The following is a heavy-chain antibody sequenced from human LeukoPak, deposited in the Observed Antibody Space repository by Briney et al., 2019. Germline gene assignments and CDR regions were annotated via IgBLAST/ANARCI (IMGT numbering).Heavy chain of an antibody. J-gene: IGHJ4*02. D-gene: IGHD6-19*01. CDR3: AKDRGRQWLVKGDY. V-gene: IGHV3-23*01. Sequence: GGSLRLSCSASGFTFSSYAMRWVRQAPGKGLEWVSAISGSGGSTYYADSVKGRFTISRDNSKNTLYLQMNSLRAEDTAVYYCAKDRGRQWLVKGDYWGQGTLVTVSS. CDR2: ISGSGGST. CDR1: GFTFSSYA.